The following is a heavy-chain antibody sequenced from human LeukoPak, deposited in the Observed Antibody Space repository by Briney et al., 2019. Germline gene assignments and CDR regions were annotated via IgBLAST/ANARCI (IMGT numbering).Heavy chain of an antibody. CDR1: GFTFSSYT. J-gene: IGHJ4*02. V-gene: IGHV3-30-3*01. CDR2: ISFDGSNK. CDR3: AKGDDFWSGYPDY. Sequence: GGSLRLSCAASGFTFSSYTIHWVRQPPGKGLEWVAVISFDGSNKYYADSVKGRFTISRDNSKNTLYLQMNSLRAEDTAVYYCAKGDDFWSGYPDYWGQGTLVTVSS. D-gene: IGHD3-3*01.